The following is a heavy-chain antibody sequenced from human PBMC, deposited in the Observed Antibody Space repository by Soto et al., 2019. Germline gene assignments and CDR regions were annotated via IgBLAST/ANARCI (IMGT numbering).Heavy chain of an antibody. J-gene: IGHJ4*02. V-gene: IGHV3-30*18. CDR1: GFTFSSYG. Sequence: QVQLVESGGGVVQPGRSLRLSCAASGFTFSSYGMHWVRQAPGKGLEWVAVISYDESNKYYADSVKGRFTISRDNSKNTLYLQMNSLRAEDTAVYYCAKDREDYWGQGTLVTVSS. CDR3: AKDREDY. CDR2: ISYDESNK.